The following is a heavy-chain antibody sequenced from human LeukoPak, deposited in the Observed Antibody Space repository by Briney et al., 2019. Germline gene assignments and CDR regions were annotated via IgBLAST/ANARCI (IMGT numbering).Heavy chain of an antibody. J-gene: IGHJ6*02. V-gene: IGHV1-8*01. CDR1: GYTFTSYD. CDR2: MNPNSGNK. Sequence: ASVKVSCKASGYTFTSYDINWVRQATGQGLEWMGWMNPNSGNKGYAQKFQGRVTMTRNTSISTAYMELSSLRSEDTAVYYCARGTEYYGSGSSNYYYYYGMDVWGQGTTVTVSS. CDR3: ARGTEYYGSGSSNYYYYYGMDV. D-gene: IGHD3-10*01.